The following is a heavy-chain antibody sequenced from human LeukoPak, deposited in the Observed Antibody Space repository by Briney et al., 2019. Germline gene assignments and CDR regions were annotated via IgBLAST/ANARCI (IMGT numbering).Heavy chain of an antibody. D-gene: IGHD1-26*01. CDR1: GGSFSGYY. Sequence: PSETLSLTCAVYGGSFSGYYWSWIRQPPGKGLEWVGEINHSGSTNYNPSLKSRVTISVDTSKNQFSLKLSSVTAADTAVYYCASPRSSGSLPDAFDIWGQGTMVTVSS. V-gene: IGHV4-34*01. CDR2: INHSGST. J-gene: IGHJ3*02. CDR3: ASPRSSGSLPDAFDI.